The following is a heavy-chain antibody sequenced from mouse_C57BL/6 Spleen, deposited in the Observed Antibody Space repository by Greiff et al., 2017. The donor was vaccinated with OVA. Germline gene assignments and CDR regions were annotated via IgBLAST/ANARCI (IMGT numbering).Heavy chain of an antibody. CDR2: IYPSDSET. Sequence: QVHVKQPGAELVRPGSSVKLSCKASGYTFTSYWMDWVKQRPGQGLEWIGNIYPSDSETHYNQKFKDKATLTVDKSSSTAYMQLSSLTSENSAVYYFARGTGTSAMDYWGQGTSVTVSS. CDR1: GYTFTSYW. D-gene: IGHD4-1*01. J-gene: IGHJ4*01. V-gene: IGHV1-61*01. CDR3: ARGTGTSAMDY.